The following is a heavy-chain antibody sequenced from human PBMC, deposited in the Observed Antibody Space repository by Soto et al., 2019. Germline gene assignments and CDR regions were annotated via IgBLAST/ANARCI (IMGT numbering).Heavy chain of an antibody. D-gene: IGHD3-9*01. CDR1: GGSFSGYY. Sequence: SETLSLTCAVYGGSFSGYYWSWIRQPPWKGLEWIGEINHSGSTNYNPSLKSRVTISVDTSKNQFSLKLSSVTAADTAVYYCARGMQMLTGYYRYMNYRMDVCVQGPTVT. J-gene: IGHJ6*02. V-gene: IGHV4-34*01. CDR3: ARGMQMLTGYYRYMNYRMDV. CDR2: INHSGST.